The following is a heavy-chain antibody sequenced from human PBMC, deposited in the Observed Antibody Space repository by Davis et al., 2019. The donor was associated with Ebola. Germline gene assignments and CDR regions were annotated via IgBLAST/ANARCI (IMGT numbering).Heavy chain of an antibody. J-gene: IGHJ4*02. CDR3: ARVLRDTVSGPFSWGVTEREVGNDY. V-gene: IGHV1-18*04. CDR1: GYTFTSYG. D-gene: IGHD1-26*01. CDR2: ISAYNGNP. Sequence: ASVKVSCKAYGYTFTSYGISWVRQAPGQGLEWMGWISAYNGNPNYAQKLQGRVTMTTDTSTRTAYMEMRSLRSDDTAVYYCARVLRDTVSGPFSWGVTEREVGNDYWGQGTLVTVSS.